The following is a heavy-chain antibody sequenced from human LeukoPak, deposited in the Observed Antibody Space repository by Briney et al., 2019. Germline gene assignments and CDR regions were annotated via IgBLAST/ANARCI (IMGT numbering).Heavy chain of an antibody. CDR3: ARVRSPYYYDSSGYYWPLGY. CDR2: INAGNGNT. J-gene: IGHJ4*02. Sequence: ASVKVSCKASGGTFSSYAMHWVRQAPGQRLEWMGWINAGNGNTKYSQKFQGRVTITRDTSASTAYMELSSLRSEDTAVYYCARVRSPYYYDSSGYYWPLGYWGQGTLVTVSS. CDR1: GGTFSSYA. V-gene: IGHV1-3*01. D-gene: IGHD3-22*01.